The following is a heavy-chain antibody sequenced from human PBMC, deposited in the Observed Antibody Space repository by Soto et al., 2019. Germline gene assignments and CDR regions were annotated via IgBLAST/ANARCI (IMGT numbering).Heavy chain of an antibody. CDR2: ISKDAAST. CDR3: AREIVVARGASYFDY. Sequence: GGSLRLSCAASGFTFSDYAMNWVRQAPGKGLEWVSAISKDAASTYYADSVKGRFTISRDNAKNSVYLQMNSLRAEDTAVYYCAREIVVARGASYFDYWGPGTLVTGSS. V-gene: IGHV3-23*01. D-gene: IGHD2-2*01. J-gene: IGHJ4*02. CDR1: GFTFSDYA.